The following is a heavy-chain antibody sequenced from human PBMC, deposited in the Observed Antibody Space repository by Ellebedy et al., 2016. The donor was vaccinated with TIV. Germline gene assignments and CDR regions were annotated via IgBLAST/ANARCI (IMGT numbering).Heavy chain of an antibody. Sequence: GGSLRLSCAASGFTVSYTYMSWVRQAPGKGLEWVSVIHTGGDTYYAGSVKGRFTISRDSSKNTLYLQMNSLRAEDTAVYYCARRITGTYGDDALDIWGQGTMVTVSS. D-gene: IGHD1-20*01. CDR1: GFTVSYTY. J-gene: IGHJ3*02. V-gene: IGHV3-53*01. CDR2: IHTGGDT. CDR3: ARRITGTYGDDALDI.